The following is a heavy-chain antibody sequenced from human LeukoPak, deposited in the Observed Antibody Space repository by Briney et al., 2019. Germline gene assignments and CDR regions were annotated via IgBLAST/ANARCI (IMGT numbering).Heavy chain of an antibody. CDR2: IKQDGTVQ. V-gene: IGHV3-7*01. J-gene: IGHJ6*02. Sequence: GGSLRLSCAASGFALSAYWMNWVRQAPGKGLQWLANIKQDGTVQHYVDSVKGRFTTSRDNAKNSLFLQMNSLRAEDTALYYCARDHTATGAMDVWGQGTTVTVS. D-gene: IGHD2-21*02. CDR3: ARDHTATGAMDV. CDR1: GFALSAYW.